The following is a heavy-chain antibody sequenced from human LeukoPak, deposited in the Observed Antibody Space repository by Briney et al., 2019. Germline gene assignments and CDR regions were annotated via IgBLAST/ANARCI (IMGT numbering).Heavy chain of an antibody. CDR3: ARSSYYYAADAFDV. CDR1: GGSISSYY. V-gene: IGHV4-59*01. Sequence: PSETLSLTCTVSGGSISSYYWSWLRQPPGKGLEWVGYIYYSGSTNYNPSLKSRVTISIDTSKNQFSLKLNSVTAADTAVYYCARSSYYYAADAFDVWGQGTMVTVSS. CDR2: IYYSGST. J-gene: IGHJ3*01. D-gene: IGHD3-10*01.